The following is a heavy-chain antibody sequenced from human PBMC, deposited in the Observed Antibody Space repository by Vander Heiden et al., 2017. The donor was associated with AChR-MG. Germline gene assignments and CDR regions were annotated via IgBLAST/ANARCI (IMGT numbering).Heavy chain of an antibody. CDR2: IIPIFGTA. Sequence: QLVQYGAEVKKPGSSVKVSCTASGGTFSSYAISWVRQAPGQGLEGMGGIIPIFGTANYAQKFQGRVTITADESTSTAYMELSSLRAEDTAVYYCARVAPGATGDYWGQGTLVTVSS. J-gene: IGHJ4*02. D-gene: IGHD1-1*01. CDR3: ARVAPGATGDY. V-gene: IGHV1-69*01. CDR1: GGTFSSYA.